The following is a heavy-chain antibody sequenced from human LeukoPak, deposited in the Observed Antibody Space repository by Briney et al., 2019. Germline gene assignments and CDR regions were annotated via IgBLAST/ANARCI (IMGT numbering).Heavy chain of an antibody. CDR2: IYWDDDK. J-gene: IGHJ5*01. Sequence: SGPTLVKPTQTLTLTCTFSEFSLSTSGVGVGWIRQPPGKALEWLAVIYWDDDKHYSPSLKSSLTITKDTSKNQVVLKMTNMDPVDTATYYCAHTRRGQQLGYNWLDSWGQGTLVTVSS. CDR3: AHTRRGQQLGYNWLDS. V-gene: IGHV2-5*02. D-gene: IGHD6-13*01. CDR1: EFSLSTSGVG.